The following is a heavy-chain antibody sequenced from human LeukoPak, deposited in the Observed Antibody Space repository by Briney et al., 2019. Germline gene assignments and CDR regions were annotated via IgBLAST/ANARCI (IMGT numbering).Heavy chain of an antibody. D-gene: IGHD6-19*01. J-gene: IGHJ4*02. V-gene: IGHV3-21*01. CDR2: ISGSSNYI. CDR1: GFTFSNRS. Sequence: GGSLRLSCATSGFTFSNRSVNWVRQAPGKGLEWVAYISGSSNYINYADSVKGRFTISRDNAKTSVYLQMNSLRAEDTAVYYCAREPSGWYVDYWGQGTLVTVSS. CDR3: AREPSGWYVDY.